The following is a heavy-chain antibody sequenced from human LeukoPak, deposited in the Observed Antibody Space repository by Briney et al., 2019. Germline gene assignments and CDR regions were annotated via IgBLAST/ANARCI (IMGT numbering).Heavy chain of an antibody. J-gene: IGHJ4*02. CDR2: IYYSGST. V-gene: IGHV4-39*01. D-gene: IGHD5-18*01. CDR3: ARRVDTARSIPDRYFDY. CDR1: GGSISSSSYY. Sequence: PSEPLSLTCTVSGGSISSSSYYWGWIRQPPGKGLEWIGSIYYSGSTYYNPSLKSRVTISVDTSKNQFSLKLSSVTAADTAVYYCARRVDTARSIPDRYFDYWGQGTLVTVSS.